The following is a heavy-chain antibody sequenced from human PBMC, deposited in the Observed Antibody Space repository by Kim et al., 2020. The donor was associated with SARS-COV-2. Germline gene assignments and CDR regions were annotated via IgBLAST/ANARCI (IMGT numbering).Heavy chain of an antibody. V-gene: IGHV3-30*18. CDR1: GFTFSSYG. CDR3: AKDSSSIVGATNRGGFDY. J-gene: IGHJ4*02. CDR2: ISYDGSNK. Sequence: GGSLRLSCAASGFTFSSYGMHWVRQAPGKGLEWVAVISYDGSNKYYADSVKGRFTISRDNSKNTLYLQMNSLRAEDTAVYYCAKDSSSIVGATNRGGFDYWGQGTLVTVSS. D-gene: IGHD1-26*01.